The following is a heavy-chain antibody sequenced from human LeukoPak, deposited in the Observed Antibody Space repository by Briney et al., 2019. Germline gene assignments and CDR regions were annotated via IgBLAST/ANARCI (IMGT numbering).Heavy chain of an antibody. D-gene: IGHD6-13*01. Sequence: GGSLRLSCAASGFTFSSYWMHWVRQAPGKGLAWVSRINSDGSSTSYADSVKGRFTISRDNAKNSLYLQMNSLRAEDTAVYYCAREYSSSWYFPDYWGQGTLVTVSS. CDR1: GFTFSSYW. V-gene: IGHV3-74*01. CDR3: AREYSSSWYFPDY. J-gene: IGHJ4*02. CDR2: INSDGSST.